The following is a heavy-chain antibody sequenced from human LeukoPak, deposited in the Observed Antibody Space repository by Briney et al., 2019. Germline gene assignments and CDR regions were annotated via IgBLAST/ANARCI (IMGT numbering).Heavy chain of an antibody. V-gene: IGHV3-11*06. CDR2: ISSSSSYT. D-gene: IGHD3-10*01. J-gene: IGHJ4*02. CDR1: GFILSDYY. CDR3: ARDRGDSGSSDY. Sequence: GGSLRLSCAASGFILSDYYMSWIRQAPGKGLEWVSYISSSSSYTINADSVKGRFTVFRDNAKNLVFLQMNRLRAEDTAVYYCARDRGDSGSSDYWGQGTLVTVSS.